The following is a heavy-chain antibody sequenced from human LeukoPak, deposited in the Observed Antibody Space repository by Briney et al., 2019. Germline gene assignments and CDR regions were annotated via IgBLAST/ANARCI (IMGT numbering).Heavy chain of an antibody. J-gene: IGHJ4*02. CDR2: INHTGST. Sequence: SETLSLTCAVYGGSFSGYYWSWIRQPPGKGLEWIGEINHTGSTNYNPSLKSRVTISVDTSKNQFPLKLSSVTAADTAVYYCERDRGYSYGPPFDYWGQGTLVTVSS. D-gene: IGHD5-18*01. V-gene: IGHV4-34*01. CDR3: ERDRGYSYGPPFDY. CDR1: GGSFSGYY.